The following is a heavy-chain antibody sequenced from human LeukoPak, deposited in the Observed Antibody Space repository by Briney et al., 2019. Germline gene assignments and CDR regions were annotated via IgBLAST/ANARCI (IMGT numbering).Heavy chain of an antibody. D-gene: IGHD3-3*01. CDR1: GGSIRSSTYY. CDR2: IYYTGSA. V-gene: IGHV4-39*07. CDR3: ARDQYDHYGMDV. Sequence: SETLSLTCTVSGGSIRSSTYYWAWIRQPPGKGLEWIGNIYYTGSAYYNPSLKSRVTISVDTSKNQFSLKLSSVTAADTAVYYCARDQYDHYGMDVWGQGTTVSVSS. J-gene: IGHJ6*02.